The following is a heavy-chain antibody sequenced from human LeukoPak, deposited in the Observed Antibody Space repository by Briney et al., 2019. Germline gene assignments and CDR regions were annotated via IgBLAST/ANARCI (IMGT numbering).Heavy chain of an antibody. Sequence: SETLSLTCAVSGGSISSGGYSWSWIRQPPGKGLDWIGYIYYSGSTNYSPSLKSRVTISVDTSKNQFSLRLSSVTAADTAVYYCARGVVIAPQTFDYWGQGTLVTVSS. CDR2: IYYSGST. D-gene: IGHD2-21*01. V-gene: IGHV4-61*08. J-gene: IGHJ4*02. CDR3: ARGVVIAPQTFDY. CDR1: GGSISSGGYS.